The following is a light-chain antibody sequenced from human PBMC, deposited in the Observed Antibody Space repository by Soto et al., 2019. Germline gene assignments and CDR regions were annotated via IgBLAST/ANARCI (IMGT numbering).Light chain of an antibody. Sequence: QSALTQPASVYGSPGQSITISCTGTSRDVGCYNYVSWHQQHPGKAPKLMIYEVSNRPSGVSNRFSGSKSGNTASLTISGLQAEDEADYYCSSYTSSSTLVFGGGTKLTVL. V-gene: IGLV2-14*01. J-gene: IGLJ2*01. CDR1: SRDVGCYNY. CDR2: EVS. CDR3: SSYTSSSTLV.